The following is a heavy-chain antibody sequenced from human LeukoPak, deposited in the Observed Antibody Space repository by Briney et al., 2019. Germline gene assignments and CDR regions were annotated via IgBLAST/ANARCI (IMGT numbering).Heavy chain of an antibody. D-gene: IGHD5-12*01. CDR1: GGSISSSSYY. Sequence: SETLSLTCTVSGGSISSSSYYWGWIRQPPGKGLEWIGSIYYSGSTYYNPSLKSRVTMSLDTSKNHLSLNLSSVTAADTAVYYCAREPTSGREPTSGRPLDYWGQGTLVTVSS. J-gene: IGHJ4*02. CDR2: IYYSGST. V-gene: IGHV4-39*07. CDR3: AREPTSGREPTSGRPLDY.